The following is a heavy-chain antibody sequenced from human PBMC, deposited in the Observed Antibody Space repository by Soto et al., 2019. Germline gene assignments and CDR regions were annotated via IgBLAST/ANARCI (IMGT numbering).Heavy chain of an antibody. J-gene: IGHJ4*02. CDR3: ARDDTTGLFDF. CDR2: ISHTGRT. V-gene: IGHV4-59*01. CDR1: TGSMRTYY. Sequence: QVQLQESGPGLVRPAETLSLTCSVSTGSMRTYYWTWIRQSPGKGLEWIGQISHTGRTKYNPSLESRVTISVDPSRKQFSLNLNSVAAADTALYYCARDDTTGLFDFWGQGPLVTVSS. D-gene: IGHD4-17*01.